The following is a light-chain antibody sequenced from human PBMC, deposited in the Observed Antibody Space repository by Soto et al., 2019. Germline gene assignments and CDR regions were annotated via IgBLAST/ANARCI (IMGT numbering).Light chain of an antibody. V-gene: IGLV2-14*01. J-gene: IGLJ1*01. CDR1: SSDVGAYNS. CDR3: SSYTKSNTLV. Sequence: QSVLAQPASVSGSPGQSITISCTGTSSDVGAYNSVSWYQQHPGKAPKLMIYDVTNRPSGVSDRFSGSQSGNTASLTISGLQAEDEADYYCSSYTKSNTLVFGAGTKVTGL. CDR2: DVT.